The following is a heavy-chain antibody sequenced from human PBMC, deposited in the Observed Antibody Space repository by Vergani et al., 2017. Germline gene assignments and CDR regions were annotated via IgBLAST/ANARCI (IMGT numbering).Heavy chain of an antibody. V-gene: IGHV3-21*01. J-gene: IGHJ6*03. D-gene: IGHD4-11*01. CDR2: ISSSSSYI. Sequence: EVQLLESGGGLVQPGGSLRLSCAASGFTFSSYAMSWVRQAPGKGLEWVSSISSSSSYIYYADSVKGRFTISRDNAKNSLYLQMNSLRAEDTAVYYCARDPSNYKGYYYYYYYMDVWGKGTTVTVSS. CDR1: GFTFSSYA. CDR3: ARDPSNYKGYYYYYYYMDV.